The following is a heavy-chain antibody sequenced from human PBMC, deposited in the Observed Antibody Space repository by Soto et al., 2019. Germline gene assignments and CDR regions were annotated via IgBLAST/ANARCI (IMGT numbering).Heavy chain of an antibody. J-gene: IGHJ4*02. CDR1: GFSLSSTRMA. Sequence: QITLKESGPTLVKPTQTLTLTCTFSGFSLSSTRMAVGWIRQPPGKALEWLALIYWDDDKRYSPFMKSRRTITKDTSKNQVVLTRSNMDPLDTARYYCAHIVVVGLGDYFDYWGQGTLVNVSS. CDR3: AHIVVVGLGDYFDY. D-gene: IGHD3-22*01. V-gene: IGHV2-5*02. CDR2: IYWDDDK.